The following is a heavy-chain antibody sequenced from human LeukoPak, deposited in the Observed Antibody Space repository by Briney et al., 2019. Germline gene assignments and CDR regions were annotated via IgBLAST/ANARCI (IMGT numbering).Heavy chain of an antibody. Sequence: PSETLSLTCTVSGGSISSYYWSWIRQPPGKGLEWIGYIYYSGSTNYNPSLKSRVTISVDTSKNQFSLKLSSVTAADTAVYYCARADRATLFDYWGQGTLVTVSS. CDR1: GGSISSYY. V-gene: IGHV4-59*01. CDR2: IYYSGST. J-gene: IGHJ4*02. CDR3: ARADRATLFDY.